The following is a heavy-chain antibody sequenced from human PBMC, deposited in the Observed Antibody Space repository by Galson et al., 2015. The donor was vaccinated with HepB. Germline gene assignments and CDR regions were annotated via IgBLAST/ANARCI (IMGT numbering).Heavy chain of an antibody. Sequence: SVKVSCKASGGTFSSYAISWVRQAPGQGLEWMGGIIPIFGTANYAQKFQGRVTITADESTSTAYMELSSLRSEDTAVYYCARDEVLVGNFDYWGQGTLVTVSS. J-gene: IGHJ4*02. D-gene: IGHD2-2*01. CDR2: IIPIFGTA. CDR1: GGTFSSYA. V-gene: IGHV1-69*13. CDR3: ARDEVLVGNFDY.